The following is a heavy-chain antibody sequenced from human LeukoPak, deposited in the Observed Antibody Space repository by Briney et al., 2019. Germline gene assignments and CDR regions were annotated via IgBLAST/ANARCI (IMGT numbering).Heavy chain of an antibody. CDR2: INPSGGST. D-gene: IGHD2-15*01. J-gene: IGHJ4*02. V-gene: IGHV1-46*01. CDR1: GYTFTSYY. Sequence: GASVKVSCKASGYTFTSYYMHWVRQAPGQGLEWMGIINPSGGSTSYAQKFQGRVTMTRDTSTSTVYMELSSLRSEDTAVYYCARDKRRNIVVVVAATVPDYWGQGTLVTVSS. CDR3: ARDKRRNIVVVVAATVPDY.